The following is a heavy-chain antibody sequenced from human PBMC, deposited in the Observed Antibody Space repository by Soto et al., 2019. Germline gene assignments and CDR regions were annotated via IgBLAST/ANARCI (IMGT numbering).Heavy chain of an antibody. CDR1: GYTFTGYY. CDR2: INPNSGGT. J-gene: IGHJ4*02. D-gene: IGHD3-22*01. Sequence: ASVKVSCKASGYTFTGYYMHWVRQAPGQGLEWMGWINPNSGGTNYAQKFQGWVTMTRDTSISTAYMELSRLRSDDTAVYYCARDRYYDSSGYPAYYFDYWGQGTLVTAPQ. CDR3: ARDRYYDSSGYPAYYFDY. V-gene: IGHV1-2*04.